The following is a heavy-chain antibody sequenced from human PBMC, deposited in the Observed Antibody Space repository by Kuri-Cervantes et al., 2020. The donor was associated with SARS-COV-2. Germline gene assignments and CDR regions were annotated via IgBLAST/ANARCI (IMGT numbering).Heavy chain of an antibody. Sequence: LSLTCAASGFTFSSYAMHWVRQAPGKGREWVAVILYDGSNKYYADSVKGRFTISRDNSKNTLYLQMNSLRAEDTAVYYCARDSHCSSTSCYTDGMDVWGQGTTVTVSS. CDR1: GFTFSSYA. V-gene: IGHV3-30-3*01. CDR3: ARDSHCSSTSCYTDGMDV. D-gene: IGHD2-2*02. CDR2: ILYDGSNK. J-gene: IGHJ6*02.